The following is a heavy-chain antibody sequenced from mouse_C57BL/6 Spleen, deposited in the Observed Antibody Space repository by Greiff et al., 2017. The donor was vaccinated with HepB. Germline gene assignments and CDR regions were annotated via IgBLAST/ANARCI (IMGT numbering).Heavy chain of an antibody. D-gene: IGHD1-1*01. Sequence: VQLQQSGPELVKPEASVKISCKASGYSFTGYYMNWVKQSPEKSLEWIGEINPSTGGTTYNQKFKAKATLTVDKSSSTAYMQLKSLTSEDSAVYYCARDYYGTPFAYWGQGTLVTVSA. CDR3: ARDYYGTPFAY. J-gene: IGHJ3*01. V-gene: IGHV1-42*01. CDR1: GYSFTGYY. CDR2: INPSTGGT.